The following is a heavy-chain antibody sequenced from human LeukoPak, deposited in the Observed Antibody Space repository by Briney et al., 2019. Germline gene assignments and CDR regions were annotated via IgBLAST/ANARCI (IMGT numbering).Heavy chain of an antibody. Sequence: GGSLRLSCAASGFTFSSYWMSWVRQAPGKGLEWVANIKQDGSEKYYVDSVKGRFTISRDNAKNSLYLQMNSLRAEDTAVYYCASDPYSGRQPERGQGTLVTVSS. D-gene: IGHD1-26*01. CDR3: ASDPYSGRQPE. V-gene: IGHV3-7*01. CDR1: GFTFSSYW. J-gene: IGHJ4*02. CDR2: IKQDGSEK.